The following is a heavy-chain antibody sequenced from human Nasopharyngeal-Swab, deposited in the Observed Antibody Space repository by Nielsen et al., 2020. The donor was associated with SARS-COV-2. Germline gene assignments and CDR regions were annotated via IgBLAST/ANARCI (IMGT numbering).Heavy chain of an antibody. CDR2: ISYDGSNK. CDR3: ARDEGGGWRP. D-gene: IGHD6-19*01. J-gene: IGHJ4*02. CDR1: GFTFSSYA. Sequence: GGSLRLSCAASGFTFSSYAMHWVRQAPGKGLEWVAVISYDGSNKYYADSVKGRFTISRDNSKNTLYLQMNSLRAEGTAVYYCARDEGGGWRPWGQGTLVTVSS. V-gene: IGHV3-30-3*01.